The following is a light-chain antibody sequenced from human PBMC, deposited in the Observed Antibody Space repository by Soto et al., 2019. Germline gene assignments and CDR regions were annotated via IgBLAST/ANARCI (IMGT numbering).Light chain of an antibody. CDR2: AAS. Sequence: IQMNTSPSTVSASVGDRCAVAGRASQSISRWLAWYQQKPGKAPKVLIYAASSLQTGVPSRFSGSGSGTDFTLTITSLQPEDFATYYCLQDYNYPLTFGGRTNVAI. CDR3: LQDYNYPLT. V-gene: IGKV1-6*01. J-gene: IGKJ4*01. CDR1: QSISRW.